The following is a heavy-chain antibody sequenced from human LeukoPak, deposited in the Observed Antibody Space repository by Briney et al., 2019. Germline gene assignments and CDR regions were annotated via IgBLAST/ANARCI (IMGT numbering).Heavy chain of an antibody. J-gene: IGHJ6*04. D-gene: IGHD6-13*01. Sequence: PGGSLRLSCAASGFTFSSYSMNWVRQAPGKGLEWVSSISSGSTYIYYADSVKGRFTISRDTSKNTLYLQMNSLRAEDTAVYYCAKGHSSTWYGTDVWGEGTTVTVSS. CDR3: AKGHSSTWYGTDV. CDR2: ISSGSTYI. CDR1: GFTFSSYS. V-gene: IGHV3-21*04.